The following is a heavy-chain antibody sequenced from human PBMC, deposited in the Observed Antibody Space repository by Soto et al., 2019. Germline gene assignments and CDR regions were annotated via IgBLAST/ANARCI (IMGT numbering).Heavy chain of an antibody. Sequence: SETLSLTCAVSGGSISSSNWWSWVRQPPGKGLEWIGEIYHSGSTNYNPSLKSRVTISVDKSKNQFSLKLSSVTAADTAVYYCARGGGDYDFWSGPRGMDVWGQGTTVTVSS. CDR2: IYHSGST. CDR3: ARGGGDYDFWSGPRGMDV. D-gene: IGHD3-3*01. CDR1: GGSISSSNW. V-gene: IGHV4-4*02. J-gene: IGHJ6*02.